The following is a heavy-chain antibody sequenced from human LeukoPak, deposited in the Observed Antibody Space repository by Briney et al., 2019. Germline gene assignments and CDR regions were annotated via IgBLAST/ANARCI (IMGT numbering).Heavy chain of an antibody. CDR3: TRVGYIDEGIDY. CDR1: GFSFSNFW. D-gene: IGHD5-24*01. J-gene: IGHJ4*02. CDR2: IKQDGSEK. Sequence: GGSLRLSCVASGFSFSNFWMTWVRQAPGKGLEWVANIKQDGSEKNYADSVKGRFTISRDNAKNSLYLQMNSLRAEDTAIYYCTRVGYIDEGIDYWGQGTLVTVSS. V-gene: IGHV3-7*04.